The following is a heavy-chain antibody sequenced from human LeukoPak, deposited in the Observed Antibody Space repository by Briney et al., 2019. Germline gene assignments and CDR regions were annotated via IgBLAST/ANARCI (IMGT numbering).Heavy chain of an antibody. CDR2: ISGSGGST. Sequence: GGSLRLSCAASGFTFSNYAMSWVRQAPGKGLEWVSAISGSGGSTYYADSVKGRFTISRDNSKNTLYLQINSLRAEDTAVYYCAKSSDYGGKGPFDYWGQGTLVTVSS. J-gene: IGHJ4*02. CDR1: GFTFSNYA. D-gene: IGHD4-23*01. V-gene: IGHV3-23*01. CDR3: AKSSDYGGKGPFDY.